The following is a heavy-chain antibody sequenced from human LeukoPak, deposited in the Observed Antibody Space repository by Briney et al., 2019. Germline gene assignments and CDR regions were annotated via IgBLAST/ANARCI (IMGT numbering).Heavy chain of an antibody. D-gene: IGHD2-2*01. CDR3: ARDKADTSCYDY. J-gene: IGHJ4*02. CDR1: GGSISSYY. CDR2: IYYSGST. Sequence: SETLSLTCTVSGGSISSYYWSWIRQPPGKGLEWIGYIYYSGSTNYNPSLRSRVTISVDTSKNQFSLKLSSVTAADTAVYYCARDKADTSCYDYWAREPWSPSPQ. V-gene: IGHV4-59*01.